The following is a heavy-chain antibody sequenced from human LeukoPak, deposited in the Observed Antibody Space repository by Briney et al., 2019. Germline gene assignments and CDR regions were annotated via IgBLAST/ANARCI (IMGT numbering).Heavy chain of an antibody. CDR1: GGSISSSSYY. CDR3: TREYGFMTTVFHAFDI. CDR2: VYYSGNT. D-gene: IGHD4-17*01. Sequence: KPSETLSLTCTVSGGSISSSSYYWGWIRQPLGKGLEWIGSVYYSGNTYYNSSLKSRVTISVDTSKNQFSLKLSSVTAADTAIYHCTREYGFMTTVFHAFDIWGQGTMVTVSS. J-gene: IGHJ3*02. V-gene: IGHV4-39*07.